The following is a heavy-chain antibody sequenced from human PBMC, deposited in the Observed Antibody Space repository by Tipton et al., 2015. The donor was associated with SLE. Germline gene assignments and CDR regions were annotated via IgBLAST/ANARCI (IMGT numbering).Heavy chain of an antibody. CDR3: AKDHLSSGYYNY. V-gene: IGHV3-23*03. CDR2: IYSGGSST. CDR1: GFTFSSYA. Sequence: SLRLSCAASGFTFSSYAMSWVRQAPGKGLEWVSVIYSGGSSTYYADSVKGRFTISRDNSKNTLYLQMNSLRAEDTAVYYCAKDHLSSGYYNYWGQGTLVTVSS. D-gene: IGHD3-22*01. J-gene: IGHJ4*02.